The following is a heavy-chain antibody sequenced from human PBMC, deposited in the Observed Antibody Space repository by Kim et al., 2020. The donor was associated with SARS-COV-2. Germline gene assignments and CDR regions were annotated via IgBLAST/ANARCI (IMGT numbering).Heavy chain of an antibody. CDR1: GFTFSSYG. V-gene: IGHV3-33*01. D-gene: IGHD2-2*01. Sequence: GGSLRLSCAASGFTFSSYGMHWVRQAPGKGLEWVAVIWYDGSNKYYADSVKGRFTISRDNSKNTLYLQMNSLRAEDTAVYYCARKSWGYCSSTSCYAVDYWGKGTLVTVSS. CDR3: ARKSWGYCSSTSCYAVDY. CDR2: IWYDGSNK. J-gene: IGHJ4*02.